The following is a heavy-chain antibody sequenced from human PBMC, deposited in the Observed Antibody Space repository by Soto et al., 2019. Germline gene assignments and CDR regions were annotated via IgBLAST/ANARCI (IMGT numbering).Heavy chain of an antibody. Sequence: EVQLVESGGGLVKPGGSLRLSCTTSGFTFYNYNMVWVRQAPGKGLEWVSSISGSGSYIYYADSVRGRFTISRDNAQKSVYLQMNSLRAEDTAVYFCASLYDTLTGFQFDPRGQGTRVIVSS. D-gene: IGHD3-9*01. J-gene: IGHJ5*01. CDR1: GFTFYNYN. CDR3: ASLYDTLTGFQFDP. CDR2: ISGSGSYI. V-gene: IGHV3-21*01.